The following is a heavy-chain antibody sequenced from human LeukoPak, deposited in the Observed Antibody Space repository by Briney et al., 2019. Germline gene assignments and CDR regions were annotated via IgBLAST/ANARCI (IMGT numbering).Heavy chain of an antibody. V-gene: IGHV3-48*03. D-gene: IGHD3-3*01. CDR2: ITSSGSTR. Sequence: GGSLRLSCTASGFTFSSYEMIWVRQAPGKGLEWVSYITSSGSTRYYADSVKGRFTISRDNAKNSLYLQMNSLRAEDTAVYYCAVHYYDFWSGYYTPDYYYYYGMDVWGQGTTVTVSS. J-gene: IGHJ6*02. CDR1: GFTFSSYE. CDR3: AVHYYDFWSGYYTPDYYYYYGMDV.